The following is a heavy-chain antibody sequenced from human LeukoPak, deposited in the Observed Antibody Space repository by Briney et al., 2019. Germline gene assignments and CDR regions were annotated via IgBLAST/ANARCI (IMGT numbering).Heavy chain of an antibody. Sequence: SETLSLTCTVSGGSISSSSYYWGWIRQPPGKGLEWIGSIYYSGSTYYNPSLKSRVTISVDTSKNQFSLKLSSVTAADTAVYYCARRPGDFWSGYYYGMDVWGQGTTVTVSS. D-gene: IGHD3-3*01. CDR1: GGSISSSSYY. CDR3: ARRPGDFWSGYYYGMDV. J-gene: IGHJ6*02. V-gene: IGHV4-39*07. CDR2: IYYSGST.